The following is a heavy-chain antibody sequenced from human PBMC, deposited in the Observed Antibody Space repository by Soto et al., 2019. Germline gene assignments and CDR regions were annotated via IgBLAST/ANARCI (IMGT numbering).Heavy chain of an antibody. J-gene: IGHJ4*02. CDR3: ARDPGYSYGYN. CDR2: INAGNGNT. V-gene: IGHV1-3*01. CDR1: GYTFTSYA. Sequence: QVQLVQSGAEVKKPGASVKVSCMASGYTFTSYAMQWVRQAPGQRLEWMGWINAGNGNTKYSQKFQGRVTITRDTSASTAYMELSSLRSEDTAVYYCARDPGYSYGYNWGQGTLVTVSS. D-gene: IGHD5-18*01.